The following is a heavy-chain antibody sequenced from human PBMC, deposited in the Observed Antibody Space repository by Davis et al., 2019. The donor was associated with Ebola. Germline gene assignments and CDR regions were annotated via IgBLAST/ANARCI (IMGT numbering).Heavy chain of an antibody. Sequence: SETLSLTCTVSGGSISSGDYYWSWIRQPPGKGLEWIGYIYYSGSTYYNPSLKSRVTISVDTSKNQFSPKLSSVTAADTAVYYCARDLAGEFKLDAFDIWGQGTMVTVSS. D-gene: IGHD3-10*01. CDR3: ARDLAGEFKLDAFDI. CDR2: IYYSGST. CDR1: GGSISSGDYY. V-gene: IGHV4-30-4*01. J-gene: IGHJ3*02.